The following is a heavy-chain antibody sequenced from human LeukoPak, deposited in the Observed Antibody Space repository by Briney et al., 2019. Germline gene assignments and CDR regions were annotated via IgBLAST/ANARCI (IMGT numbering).Heavy chain of an antibody. D-gene: IGHD6-19*01. CDR3: SRASSTSYYDY. CDR2: IYHSGST. CDR1: GGSITSGYY. V-gene: IGHV4-38-2*02. Sequence: PSETLSLTCTVSGGSITSGYYWGWIRQPPGKGLEWIGTIYHSGSTYYNPSLKSRVTISVGTSKNQFSLKLSSVTAADTALYYCSRASSTSYYDYWGQGSLVTVSS. J-gene: IGHJ4*02.